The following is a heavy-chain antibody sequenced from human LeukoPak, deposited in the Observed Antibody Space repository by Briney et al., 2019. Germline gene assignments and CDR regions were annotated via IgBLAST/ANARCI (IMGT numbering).Heavy chain of an antibody. J-gene: IGHJ6*02. Sequence: SGPTLVNPTQTLTLTCTFSGFSLSTSGMCVSWIRQPPGKALEWLARIDWDDDKYYSTSLKTRLTISKDTSKNQVVLTMTNMDPVDTATYSCARHPTRIAAAGTSKVYYYYGMDVWGQGTTVTVSS. CDR1: GFSLSTSGMC. CDR3: ARHPTRIAAAGTSKVYYYYGMDV. V-gene: IGHV2-70*11. D-gene: IGHD6-13*01. CDR2: IDWDDDK.